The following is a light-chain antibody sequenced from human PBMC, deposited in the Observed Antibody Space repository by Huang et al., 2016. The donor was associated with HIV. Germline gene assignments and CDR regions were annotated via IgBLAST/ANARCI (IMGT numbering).Light chain of an antibody. Sequence: EIVLTPFPDFQSVAPEEKVTITCRASQSIGSSLHWYQQKPGQSPKLLIKYASQSISGDPSKFSGSGSGTEFTLTIKSLEAEDAAMYYCHQSSSLPWTFGQGTKVEIK. CDR1: QSIGSS. CDR2: YAS. J-gene: IGKJ1*01. V-gene: IGKV6-21*02. CDR3: HQSSSLPWT.